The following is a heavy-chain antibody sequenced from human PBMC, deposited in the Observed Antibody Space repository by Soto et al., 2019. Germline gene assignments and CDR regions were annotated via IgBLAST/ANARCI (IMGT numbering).Heavy chain of an antibody. CDR1: GFTFSTYA. J-gene: IGHJ4*02. CDR2: ISYDGSNK. CDR3: ARDFSGGTCAIWDFDY. Sequence: QVQLVESGGGVVQPGRSLRLSCAASGFTFSTYAIHWVRQAPGKGLEWVAVISYDGSNKYYADSVKGRFTISRDNSKKTVDPQMNVRMVEDRAVYYCARDFSGGTCAIWDFDYWGQGTLVTVSS. V-gene: IGHV3-30-3*01. D-gene: IGHD2-15*01.